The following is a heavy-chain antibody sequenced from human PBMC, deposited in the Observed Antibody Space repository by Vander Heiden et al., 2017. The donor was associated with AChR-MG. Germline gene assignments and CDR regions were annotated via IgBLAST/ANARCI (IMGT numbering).Heavy chain of an antibody. CDR1: GYSFTSFW. J-gene: IGHJ6*02. CDR3: ARHFSYYTMDV. V-gene: IGHV5-10-1*03. D-gene: IGHD3-3*02. Sequence: EVQLVQSGAEVKKPGESLRISCKGSGYSFTSFWISWVRQRPGKGLEWMGRIDPGGSYSDYSPSFQGHVTVSADESITTAYLQWSSLKASDTAIYYCARHFSYYTMDVWGHGTTVTVSS. CDR2: IDPGGSYS.